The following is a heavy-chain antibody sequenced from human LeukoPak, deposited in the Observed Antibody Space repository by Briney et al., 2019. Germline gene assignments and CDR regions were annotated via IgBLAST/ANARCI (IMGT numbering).Heavy chain of an antibody. Sequence: GGSLRLSCAASGFTFSSYAMSWVRQAPGKGLEWVSAISGSGGSTYYADSVKGRFTISRGNSKNTLYLQMNSLRAEDTAVYYCARRIAAAAAPHYFDYWGQGTLVTVSS. V-gene: IGHV3-23*01. CDR1: GFTFSSYA. D-gene: IGHD6-13*01. CDR2: ISGSGGST. CDR3: ARRIAAAAAPHYFDY. J-gene: IGHJ4*02.